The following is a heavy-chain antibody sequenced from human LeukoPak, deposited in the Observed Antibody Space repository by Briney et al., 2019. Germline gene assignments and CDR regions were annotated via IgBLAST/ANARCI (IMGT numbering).Heavy chain of an antibody. CDR3: GRDCRGYDSYSRNFDF. D-gene: IGHD3-22*01. J-gene: IGHJ4*02. V-gene: IGHV3-7*01. CDR2: INQDGSDK. Sequence: PGGSLRLSCAASGFTFSNYWMSWVRQAPGKGLEWVANINQDGSDKYHVDSVKGRFTISRDNAKSSLYLQMNSLRAEDTAVYYCGRDCRGYDSYSRNFDFWGQGTLVTVSS. CDR1: GFTFSNYW.